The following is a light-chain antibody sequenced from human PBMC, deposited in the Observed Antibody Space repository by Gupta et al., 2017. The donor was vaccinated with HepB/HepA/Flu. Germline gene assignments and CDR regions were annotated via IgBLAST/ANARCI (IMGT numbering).Light chain of an antibody. Sequence: SELPLPPSVSGPAAQMFPIYRPGRSSNNGAGYHVHWYQQLPGTAPKLLIYGNSNRPSGVPDRFSGSKSGTSASLAITGLQAEDEADYYCQSYDSSLVPWVFGGGTKLTVL. CDR2: GNS. CDR3: QSYDSSLVPWV. V-gene: IGLV1-40*01. J-gene: IGLJ3*02. CDR1: SSNNGAGYH.